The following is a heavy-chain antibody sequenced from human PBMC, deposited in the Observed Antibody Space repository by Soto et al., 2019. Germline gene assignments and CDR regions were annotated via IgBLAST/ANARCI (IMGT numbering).Heavy chain of an antibody. V-gene: IGHV3-13*04. D-gene: IGHD3-10*01. J-gene: IGHJ4*02. CDR2: IGPDGDT. Sequence: GGSLRLSCAASGFSLSMYDMHWVRQLTGKGLEWVSSIGPDGDTYYAGSVKGRFTISRDNAKNSLFLQMTSLRAGDTAVYYCARGPTGSGNYLPNWGQGTLVTVSS. CDR1: GFSLSMYD. CDR3: ARGPTGSGNYLPN.